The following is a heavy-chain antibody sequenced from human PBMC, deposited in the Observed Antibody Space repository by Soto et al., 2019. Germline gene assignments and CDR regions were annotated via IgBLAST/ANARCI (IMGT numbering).Heavy chain of an antibody. CDR2: ISYDGRNT. CDR1: GSTFSSYG. V-gene: IGHV3-30*18. D-gene: IGHD5-18*01. CDR3: ANGRYSNSAEFDY. J-gene: IGHJ4*02. Sequence: QVQLVESGGGVVQPGRSLRLSYAASGSTFSSYGMNWVRQAPDKGLEWVAGISYDGRNTYHADSVKGRFTVSRDNSKNTLYLQMDTLRVEDTAMYYCANGRYSNSAEFDYWGQGTLVTVSS.